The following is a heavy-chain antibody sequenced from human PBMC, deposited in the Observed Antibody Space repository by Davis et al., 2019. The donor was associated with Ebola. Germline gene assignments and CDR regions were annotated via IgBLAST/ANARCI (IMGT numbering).Heavy chain of an antibody. J-gene: IGHJ4*02. Sequence: AASVKVSCKASGYTFTGYYIHWVRQAPGQGLEWVGWINPNNGDTKYSQKSQGWVTMTRDTPISTAYMELNRLTSDDTAVYYCARDRVCSGATCYAYFDFWGQGTLVTVSS. V-gene: IGHV1-2*04. CDR2: INPNNGDT. CDR1: GYTFTGYY. CDR3: ARDRVCSGATCYAYFDF. D-gene: IGHD2-15*01.